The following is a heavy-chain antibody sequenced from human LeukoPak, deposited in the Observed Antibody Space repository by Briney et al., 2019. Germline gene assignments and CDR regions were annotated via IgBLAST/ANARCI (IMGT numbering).Heavy chain of an antibody. D-gene: IGHD3-16*01. Sequence: PGRSLRLSCAASGFTFISYTMRWVRQAPGKGLEWVALTSFVGDKNFADSFQGRFTISRDNSRNTVYLQLGSLRPDDTAVYYCARERGIRALYFDNWGQGTLVTVSS. V-gene: IGHV3-30*04. J-gene: IGHJ4*02. CDR1: GFTFISYT. CDR3: ARERGIRALYFDN. CDR2: TSFVGDK.